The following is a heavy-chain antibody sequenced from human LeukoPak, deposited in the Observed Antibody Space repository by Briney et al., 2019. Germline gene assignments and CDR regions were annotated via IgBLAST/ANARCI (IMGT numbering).Heavy chain of an antibody. J-gene: IGHJ3*02. CDR2: IWHDGSNE. D-gene: IGHD3-3*01. V-gene: IGHV3-33*01. Sequence: GRSLTLSCAASGFTFSDYGMHWVRQAPGKGLEWVAIIWHDGSNEYYTDSVKGRFTISRDNSRNRLHLQMNGLRAEDTAVYYCVRDFDYYDFWSGYWPDAFDTWGQGTTVTVSS. CDR3: VRDFDYYDFWSGYWPDAFDT. CDR1: GFTFSDYG.